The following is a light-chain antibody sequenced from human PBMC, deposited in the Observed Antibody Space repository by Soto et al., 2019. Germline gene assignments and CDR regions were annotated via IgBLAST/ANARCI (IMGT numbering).Light chain of an antibody. J-gene: IGKJ3*01. Sequence: IPLTQSPSSLSASVGDRVTITCRASQGIGSYLAWYQQKPGKAPELLIYVTSTLQSGVPSRFSGSGSGTDFTVTLRSLQPEDFATYYCQQLYSYPFTFGPGTKVDIK. V-gene: IGKV1-9*01. CDR2: VTS. CDR3: QQLYSYPFT. CDR1: QGIGSY.